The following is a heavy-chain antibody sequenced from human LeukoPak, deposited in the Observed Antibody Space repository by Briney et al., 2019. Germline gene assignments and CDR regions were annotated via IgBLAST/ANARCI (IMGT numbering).Heavy chain of an antibody. CDR2: IIPILGIA. CDR3: ARGVYTSPSKNITMVTGLYYYYYMDV. D-gene: IGHD3-10*01. V-gene: IGHV1-69*04. J-gene: IGHJ6*03. CDR1: GGTFSSYA. Sequence: SVKVSCKASGGTFSSYAISWVRQAPGQGLEWMGRIIPILGIANYAQKFQGRVTITADKSTSTAYMELSSLRSDDTAVYYCARGVYTSPSKNITMVTGLYYYYYMDVWGKGTTVTVSS.